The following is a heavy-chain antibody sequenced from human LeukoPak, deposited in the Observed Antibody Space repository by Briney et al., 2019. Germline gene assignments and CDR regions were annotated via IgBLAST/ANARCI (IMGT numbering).Heavy chain of an antibody. CDR3: AKRQRTTGTTCCYHYYMDV. CDR1: GFTFSNYA. D-gene: IGHD1-1*01. CDR2: ISGSGGST. J-gene: IGHJ6*03. V-gene: IGHV3-23*01. Sequence: GGSLRRSCAASGFTFSNYAMSWVRQAPGKGREWVSAISGSGGSTYYADSVKGRFTISRDNSKNTLYLQMNSLRAEDTAVYYCAKRQRTTGTTCCYHYYMDVWGKGTTVTVSS.